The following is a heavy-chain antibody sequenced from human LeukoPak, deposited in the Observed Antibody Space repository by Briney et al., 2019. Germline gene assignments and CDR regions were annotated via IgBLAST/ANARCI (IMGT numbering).Heavy chain of an antibody. V-gene: IGHV4-61*02. CDR2: IYPSGNT. Sequence: SETLSLTXTVSDDPINSGVYYWNWIRQPAGEGLEWIGRIYPSGNTNYNPSIKSRVTISMDTSKNRISLKVSSVTAADTAVYYCARVEATATAYFDYWGQGTLVTVSS. D-gene: IGHD5-18*01. J-gene: IGHJ4*02. CDR1: DDPINSGVYY. CDR3: ARVEATATAYFDY.